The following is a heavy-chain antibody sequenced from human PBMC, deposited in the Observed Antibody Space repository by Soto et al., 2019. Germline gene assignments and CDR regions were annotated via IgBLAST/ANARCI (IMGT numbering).Heavy chain of an antibody. D-gene: IGHD2-2*01. CDR2: IYDGGST. J-gene: IGHJ6*02. CDR1: GGCIYTYY. Sequence: SLTLSCTGNVAGGCIYTYYWNWIRQSPGKGLEWIGYIYDGGSTNYNPSLESRVTISVDTSKKQVSLKLSSVSAADTARYFCAEYCSSSICPEDHYFALDVWGQGTTVTVSS. V-gene: IGHV4-59*01. CDR3: AEYCSSSICPEDHYFALDV.